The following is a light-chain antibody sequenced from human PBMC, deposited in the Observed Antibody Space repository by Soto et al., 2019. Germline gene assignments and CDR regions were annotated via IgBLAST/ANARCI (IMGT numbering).Light chain of an antibody. V-gene: IGKV3-20*01. J-gene: IGKJ3*01. Sequence: EIVLTQSPGTLSLSPGERATLSCRASQSVSSSYLAWYQQKPGQAPRLLIYGASSRATGIPDRFSGSGSGTDFTLTISRLEPEAFAVYYCQQYGRTFGPGTKVDIK. CDR1: QSVSSSY. CDR3: QQYGRT. CDR2: GAS.